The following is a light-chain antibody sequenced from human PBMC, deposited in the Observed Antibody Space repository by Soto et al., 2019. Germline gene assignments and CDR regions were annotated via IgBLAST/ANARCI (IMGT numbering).Light chain of an antibody. CDR3: QQYNNWPPHT. J-gene: IGKJ4*01. Sequence: DIHMTQSPSSLSSSVGNTVTTTCQASRNISHYLNWYQQKPGKALKLLIYDASNLHTGIPSRFSGSGSGTDFTLTISSLQSEDFAVYYCQQYNNWPPHTFGGGTKVDIK. CDR2: DAS. CDR1: RNISHY. V-gene: IGKV1-33*01.